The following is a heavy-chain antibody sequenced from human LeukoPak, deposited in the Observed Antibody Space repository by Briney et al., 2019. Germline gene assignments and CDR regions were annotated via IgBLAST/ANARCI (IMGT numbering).Heavy chain of an antibody. CDR2: ISGSGGST. D-gene: IGHD3-22*01. V-gene: IGHV3-23*01. J-gene: IGHJ4*02. Sequence: GGSLRLSCAASGFTFSSYAMSWVRQAPGKGREWVSAISGSGGSTYYADSVNGRFTISRDNSKNTLYLQMNSLRAADTAVSYCATLLRARGQTTIVVVRGGLDGHTLLCSDYWGQGTLVTVSS. CDR1: GFTFSSYA. CDR3: ATLLRARGQTTIVVVRGGLDGHTLLCSDY.